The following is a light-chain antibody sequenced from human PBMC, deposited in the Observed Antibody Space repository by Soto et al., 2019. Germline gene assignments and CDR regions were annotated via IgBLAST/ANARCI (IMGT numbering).Light chain of an antibody. CDR3: QQYGSSPET. CDR2: GAS. J-gene: IGKJ1*01. V-gene: IGKV3-20*01. Sequence: EIVLTQSPGTLSLSPGVRATLSCRASQSVSSSYLAWYQQKPGQAPRLLIYGASSRATGIPDRFSGSGSGTDFTLTISRPEPEDFAVYYCQQYGSSPETFGQGTKV. CDR1: QSVSSSY.